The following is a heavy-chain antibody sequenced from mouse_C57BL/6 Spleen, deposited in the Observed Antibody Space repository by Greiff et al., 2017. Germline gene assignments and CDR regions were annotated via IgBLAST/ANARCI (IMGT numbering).Heavy chain of an antibody. V-gene: IGHV5-17*01. Sequence: EVKLMESGGGLVKPGGSLKLSCAASGFTFSDSGMHWVRQAPEKGLEWVAYISSGSSTIYYADTVKGRFTISGDNATNTLFLQMPSRRSEDTAMYYCARGAARAMYYWGQGTSVTVSA. CDR3: ARGAARAMYY. J-gene: IGHJ4*01. D-gene: IGHD3-1*01. CDR2: ISSGSSTI. CDR1: GFTFSDSG.